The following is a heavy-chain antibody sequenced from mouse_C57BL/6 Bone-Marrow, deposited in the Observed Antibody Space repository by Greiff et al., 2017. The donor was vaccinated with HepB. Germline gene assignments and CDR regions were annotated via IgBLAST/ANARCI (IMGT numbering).Heavy chain of an antibody. Sequence: EVQLQQSGPELVKPGASVKISCKASGYTFTDYYMNWVKQSHGKSLEWIGDINPNNGGTSYNQKFKGKATLTVDKSSSTAYMELRSLTSEDSAVYYCARGYYGGGWFAYWGQGTLVTVSA. D-gene: IGHD1-1*02. CDR3: ARGYYGGGWFAY. V-gene: IGHV1-26*01. CDR1: GYTFTDYY. J-gene: IGHJ3*01. CDR2: INPNNGGT.